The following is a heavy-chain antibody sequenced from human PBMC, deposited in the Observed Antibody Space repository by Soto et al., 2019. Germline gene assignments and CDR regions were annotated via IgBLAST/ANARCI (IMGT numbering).Heavy chain of an antibody. V-gene: IGHV3-30*18. CDR3: SKASGWYYPEYFQH. J-gene: IGHJ1*01. Sequence: QVQLVQSGGGVVQPGRSLRVSCAASGFTFSGYGMHWVRQAPGKGLEWVAVTSSDGTNKYYADSVKGRFTISRDNSKNTLYLQMNNPPAEDPALYYCSKASGWYYPEYFQHWGQGTLVTVSS. CDR2: TSSDGTNK. D-gene: IGHD6-19*01. CDR1: GFTFSGYG.